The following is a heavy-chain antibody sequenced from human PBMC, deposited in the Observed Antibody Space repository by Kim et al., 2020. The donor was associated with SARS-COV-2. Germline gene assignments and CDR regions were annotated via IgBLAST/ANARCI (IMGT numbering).Heavy chain of an antibody. D-gene: IGHD1-26*01. V-gene: IGHV3-23*01. J-gene: IGHJ4*02. CDR3: AKRDIPIHIVGATYDY. Sequence: VTGRFTISRDTSKNTLYLQMNSMRAEDTAVYYCAKRDIPIHIVGATYDYWGQGTLVTVSS.